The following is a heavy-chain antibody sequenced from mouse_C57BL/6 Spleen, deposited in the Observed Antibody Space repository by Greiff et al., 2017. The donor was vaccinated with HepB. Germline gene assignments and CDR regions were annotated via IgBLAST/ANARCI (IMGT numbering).Heavy chain of an antibody. J-gene: IGHJ2*01. V-gene: IGHV5-17*01. CDR3: ARQEDYYGSSYDFDY. D-gene: IGHD1-1*01. Sequence: EVKLVESGGGLVKPGGSLKLSCAASGFTFSDYGMHWVRQAPEKGLEWVAYISSGSSTIYYADTVKGRFPFTRDNAKNTLFLQMTSLRSEDTAMYYCARQEDYYGSSYDFDYWGQGTTLTVSS. CDR1: GFTFSDYG. CDR2: ISSGSSTI.